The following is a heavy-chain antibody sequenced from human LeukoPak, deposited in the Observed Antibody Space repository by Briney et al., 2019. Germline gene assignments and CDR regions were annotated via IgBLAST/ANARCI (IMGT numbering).Heavy chain of an antibody. Sequence: PGGSLRLSCAASGFTFSSHGMHWVRQAPGKGLVWVAHVNTDGTSTSYVDSVKGRFTISRDNAKNTLYLQMNSLRAEDTAVYYCAKRPPFFRYDSSGYPFLFDYWGQGTLVTVSS. J-gene: IGHJ4*02. CDR2: VNTDGTST. CDR3: AKRPPFFRYDSSGYPFLFDY. CDR1: GFTFSSHG. V-gene: IGHV3-74*01. D-gene: IGHD3-22*01.